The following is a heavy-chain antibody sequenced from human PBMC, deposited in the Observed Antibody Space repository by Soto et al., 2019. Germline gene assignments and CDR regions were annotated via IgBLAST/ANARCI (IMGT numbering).Heavy chain of an antibody. CDR3: VEGWNDF. CDR1: GFMFSSAW. Sequence: EVQVVESGGDLVEPGGSLSLSCVTSGFMFSSAWMSWVRQGPGKGLEWVARIKSKNDGGAADYAAPVNGRFSISRDDLKSTVYLQMNSLRAEDTALYYCVEGWNDFWGQGTLVTVSS. D-gene: IGHD1-1*01. CDR2: IKSKNDGGAA. V-gene: IGHV3-15*01. J-gene: IGHJ4*02.